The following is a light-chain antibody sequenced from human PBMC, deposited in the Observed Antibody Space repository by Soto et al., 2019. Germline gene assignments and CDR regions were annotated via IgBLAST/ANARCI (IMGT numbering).Light chain of an antibody. CDR2: EVS. Sequence: QSVLTQPPSASGSPGQSVTISCTGTSSDVGGYNYVSWYQQHPGKAPKLMIYEVSKRPSGVPDRFSASKSGNTASLTVSGLQAEDEADYYCSSYAGNNNGVFGGGTKVTVL. J-gene: IGLJ3*02. CDR3: SSYAGNNNGV. V-gene: IGLV2-8*01. CDR1: SSDVGGYNY.